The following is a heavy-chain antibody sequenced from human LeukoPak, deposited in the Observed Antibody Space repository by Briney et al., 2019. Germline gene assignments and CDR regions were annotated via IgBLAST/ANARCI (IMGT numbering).Heavy chain of an antibody. Sequence: SETLSLTCTVSGDSISNTNWWSWVRQTPGKGLEWIGEIHRSGGTNYNPSLKSCVTISVDTSNNQFSLKLNSVTAADTAVYYCARLPLTPVPSGGMLANFFDPWGQGILATVSS. D-gene: IGHD4-17*01. J-gene: IGHJ5*02. CDR2: IHRSGGT. CDR3: ARLPLTPVPSGGMLANFFDP. V-gene: IGHV4-4*02. CDR1: GDSISNTNW.